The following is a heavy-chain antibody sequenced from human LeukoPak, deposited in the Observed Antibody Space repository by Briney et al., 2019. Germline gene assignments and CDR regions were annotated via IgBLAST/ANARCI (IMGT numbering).Heavy chain of an antibody. Sequence: GGSLRLSCAASGFTFSSYWMSWVCQAPGKGLEWASTIYSGGSTHYADSVQGRFTISRDNSKNTLYLQMNSLRAEDTAVYYCARGYHDYWGQGTLVTVSS. CDR2: IYSGGST. D-gene: IGHD3-16*02. J-gene: IGHJ4*02. V-gene: IGHV3-66*01. CDR3: ARGYHDY. CDR1: GFTFSSYW.